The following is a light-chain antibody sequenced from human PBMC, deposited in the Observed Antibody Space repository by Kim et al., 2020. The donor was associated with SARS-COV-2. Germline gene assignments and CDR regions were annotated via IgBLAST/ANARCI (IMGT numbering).Light chain of an antibody. Sequence: ASGGDRVTITCRASQGISNYLAWYQQKPGKVPKLLIYAASALQSGVPSRFSGSGSGTDFTLTISSLQPEDVATYYCQKYNSAPRTFGQGTKVDIK. V-gene: IGKV1-27*01. CDR3: QKYNSAPRT. J-gene: IGKJ1*01. CDR2: AAS. CDR1: QGISNY.